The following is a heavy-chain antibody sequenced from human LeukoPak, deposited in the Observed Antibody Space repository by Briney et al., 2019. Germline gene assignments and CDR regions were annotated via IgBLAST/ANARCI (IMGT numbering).Heavy chain of an antibody. J-gene: IGHJ4*02. CDR1: GFTFSSYS. Sequence: PGGSLRLSCAASGFTFSSYSMNWVRQAPGKGLEWVSSISSSSSYIYYADSVKGRFTISRDNAKNSLYLQMNSLRAEDTAVYYCTRYLFHRCRDSYVPFDLWGQGTLVTVSS. CDR2: ISSSSSYI. V-gene: IGHV3-21*01. D-gene: IGHD2-21*01. CDR3: TRYLFHRCRDSYVPFDL.